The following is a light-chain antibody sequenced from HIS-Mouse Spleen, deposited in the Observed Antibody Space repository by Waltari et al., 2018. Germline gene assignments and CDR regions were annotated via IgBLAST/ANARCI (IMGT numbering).Light chain of an antibody. CDR2: EDS. Sequence: SYELTQPPSVSVSRGQTARITCSGDALPKKYAYWYQQKSGQAPVLVIYEDSKRPSGIPERFSGSSSGTTATLTISGAQVEDEADYYCYSTDSSGNHRVFGGGTKLTVL. J-gene: IGLJ2*01. CDR1: ALPKKY. CDR3: YSTDSSGNHRV. V-gene: IGLV3-10*01.